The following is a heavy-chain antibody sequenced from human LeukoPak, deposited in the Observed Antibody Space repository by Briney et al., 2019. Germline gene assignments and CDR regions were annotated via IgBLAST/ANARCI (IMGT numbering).Heavy chain of an antibody. V-gene: IGHV3-21*01. Sequence: GGSLRLSCAASGFTFSSYSMNRVRQAPGKGLEWVSSISSSSSYIYYADSVKGRFTISRDNAKNSLYLQMNSLRAEDTAVYYCAGSLRYYYDSSGYYEPRDYWGQGTLVTVSS. CDR1: GFTFSSYS. CDR2: ISSSSSYI. J-gene: IGHJ4*02. CDR3: AGSLRYYYDSSGYYEPRDY. D-gene: IGHD3-22*01.